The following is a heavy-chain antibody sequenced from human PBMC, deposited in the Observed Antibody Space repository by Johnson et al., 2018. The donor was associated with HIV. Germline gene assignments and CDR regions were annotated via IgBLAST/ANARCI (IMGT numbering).Heavy chain of an antibody. Sequence: VKLVESGGGLVQPGGSLRLSCAASGFTVSSNYMSWVRQAPGKGLEWVSVIYSGGSTYYADSVKGRFTISRDNSKNTVYLQVNSLRAEDTAVYYCAGALWFGNTNDAFDIWGRGTMVTVSS. CDR1: GFTVSSNY. J-gene: IGHJ3*02. D-gene: IGHD3-10*01. CDR2: IYSGGST. CDR3: AGALWFGNTNDAFDI. V-gene: IGHV3-66*01.